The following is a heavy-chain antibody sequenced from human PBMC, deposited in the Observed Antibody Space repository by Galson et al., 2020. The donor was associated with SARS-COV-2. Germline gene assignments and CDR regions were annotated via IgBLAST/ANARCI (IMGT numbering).Heavy chain of an antibody. CDR2: FDPEDGET. V-gene: IGHV1-24*01. CDR1: GYTLTELS. J-gene: IGHJ5*02. Sequence: GESLKISCKVSGYTLTELSMHWVRQAPGKGLEWMGGFDPEDGETIYAQKFQGRVTMTEDTSTDTAYMELSSLRSEDTAVYYCATGPPYYYDSSGYNWFDPWGQGTLVTVSS. CDR3: ATGPPYYYDSSGYNWFDP. D-gene: IGHD3-22*01.